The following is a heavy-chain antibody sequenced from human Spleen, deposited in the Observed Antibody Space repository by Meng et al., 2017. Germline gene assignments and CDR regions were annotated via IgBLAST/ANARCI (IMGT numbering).Heavy chain of an antibody. CDR3: ARGPTTMAHDFDY. J-gene: IGHJ4*02. CDR2: INHSGST. Sequence: VALHDGGPERLQPSEHLSLRRVACGGPFSDYCWSWIRQPPGKGLEWIGEINHSGSTNYNPSLESRATISVDTSQNNLSLKLSSVTAADSAVYYCARGPTTMAHDFDYWGQGTLVTVSS. D-gene: IGHD4-11*01. V-gene: IGHV4-34*01. CDR1: GGPFSDYC.